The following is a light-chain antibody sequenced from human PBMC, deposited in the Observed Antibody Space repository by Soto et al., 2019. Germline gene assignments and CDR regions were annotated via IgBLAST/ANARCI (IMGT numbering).Light chain of an antibody. J-gene: IGKJ5*01. CDR3: HQYAWSPLT. Sequence: EIVLTQSPGTLSLSPGERATLSCRASQSVPRSYLAWYQQRPGQAPRLLIYDASSRATGIPDRFSGSESGTDFTLTISSLESEEFAVYYCHQYAWSPLTFGQGTRLEIK. V-gene: IGKV3-20*01. CDR2: DAS. CDR1: QSVPRSY.